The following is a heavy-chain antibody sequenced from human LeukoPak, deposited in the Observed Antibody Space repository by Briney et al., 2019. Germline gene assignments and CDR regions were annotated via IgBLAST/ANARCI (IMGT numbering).Heavy chain of an antibody. J-gene: IGHJ4*02. CDR1: GGTFSSYA. CDR3: ARDNLRNSSWYFLTTAMYYFDY. Sequence: SVKVSCKASGGTFSSYAISWVRQAPGQGLEWMGGIIPIFGTANYAQKFQGRVTITADESASTAYMELSSLRSEDTAVYYCARDNLRNSSWYFLTTAMYYFDYWGQGTLVTVSS. CDR2: IIPIFGTA. V-gene: IGHV1-69*13. D-gene: IGHD6-13*01.